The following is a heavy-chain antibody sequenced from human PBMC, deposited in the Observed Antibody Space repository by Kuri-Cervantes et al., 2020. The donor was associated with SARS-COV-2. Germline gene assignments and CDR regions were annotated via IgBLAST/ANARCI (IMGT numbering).Heavy chain of an antibody. V-gene: IGHV4-59*08. CDR1: GASISSQY. CDR3: ARQGASNWFDP. Sequence: SETLSPTCPVSGASISSQYWSWIRQPPGKGLEYIAYIYTSGSTNYNPSFKSRATISVDTSNNQFSLKLSSVTGADTAVYYCARQGASNWFDPWGQGTLVTVSS. CDR2: IYTSGST. J-gene: IGHJ5*02.